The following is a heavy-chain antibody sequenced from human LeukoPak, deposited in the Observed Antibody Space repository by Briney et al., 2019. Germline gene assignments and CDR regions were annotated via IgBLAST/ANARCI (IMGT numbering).Heavy chain of an antibody. D-gene: IGHD2-21*02. CDR1: GGSISSGSYY. V-gene: IGHV4-61*02. Sequence: SQTLSLTCTVSGGSISSGSYYWSWIRQPAGKGLEWIGRIYTSGSTNYNPSLKSRVTISVDTSKNQFSLKLSSVTAADTAVYYCARDLWVGDQAFDYWGQGTLVTVSS. J-gene: IGHJ4*02. CDR3: ARDLWVGDQAFDY. CDR2: IYTSGST.